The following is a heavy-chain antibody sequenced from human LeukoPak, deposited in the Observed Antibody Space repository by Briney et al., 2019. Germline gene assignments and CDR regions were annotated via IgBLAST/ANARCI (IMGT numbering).Heavy chain of an antibody. CDR3: ARDSDYGGNPFDY. Sequence: SETLSLTCTVSYESISSSSHYWGWIRRPPGKGLEWIGSIDSGRNIHSNPSLKSRVTISVDTSKNQFSLKLSSVTAADTAVYYCARDSDYGGNPFDYWGQGTLVTVSS. J-gene: IGHJ4*02. V-gene: IGHV4-39*07. CDR1: YESISSSSHY. CDR2: IDSGRNI. D-gene: IGHD4-23*01.